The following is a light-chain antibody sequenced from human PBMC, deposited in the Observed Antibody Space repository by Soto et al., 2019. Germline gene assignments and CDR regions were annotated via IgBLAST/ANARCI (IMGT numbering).Light chain of an antibody. V-gene: IGKV3-15*01. J-gene: IGKJ4*01. CDR2: GAY. CDR3: QQYNNWPLT. Sequence: EIVMTQSPATLSVSPGERATLSCRASQSVSSYLAWYQQKPGQAPRLLIYGAYTRATDIPARFSGSGSGTEFTLTISSLQSEDFALYYCQQYNNWPLTFGGGTKVDIK. CDR1: QSVSSY.